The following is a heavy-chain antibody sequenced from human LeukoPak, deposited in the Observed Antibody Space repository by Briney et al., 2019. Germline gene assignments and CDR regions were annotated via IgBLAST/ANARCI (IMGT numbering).Heavy chain of an antibody. Sequence: GRSLRLSCAASGFTFSGYGMHWVRRAPGKGLEWVAVISYDGRTKYYADSVKGRFTISRDNSKNTLYLQMNSLRSEDTAVYYCASTDDYGDYVGYWGQGTLVTVSS. CDR3: ASTDDYGDYVGY. J-gene: IGHJ4*02. CDR1: GFTFSGYG. CDR2: ISYDGRTK. V-gene: IGHV3-30*03. D-gene: IGHD4-17*01.